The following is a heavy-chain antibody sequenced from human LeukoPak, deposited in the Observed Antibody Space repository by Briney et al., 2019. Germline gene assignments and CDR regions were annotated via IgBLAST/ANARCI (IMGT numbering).Heavy chain of an antibody. V-gene: IGHV4-4*07. CDR2: IYTSGST. CDR3: ARDLYYYDSSGYRGFDY. J-gene: IGHJ4*02. D-gene: IGHD3-22*01. Sequence: SETLSLTCTVSGGSISSYYWSWIRQPAGQGLEWIGRIYTSGSTNYNPSLKSRVTMSVDTSKNQFSLKLSSVTAADTAVYYCARDLYYYDSSGYRGFDYWGQGTLVTVSS. CDR1: GGSISSYY.